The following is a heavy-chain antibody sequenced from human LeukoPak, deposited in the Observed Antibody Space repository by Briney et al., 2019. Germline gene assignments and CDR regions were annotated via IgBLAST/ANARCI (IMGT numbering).Heavy chain of an antibody. D-gene: IGHD6-13*01. CDR2: INPNSGGT. V-gene: IGHV1-2*02. CDR1: GYTFTGYY. CDR3: ARGSTAGNSEYFQH. J-gene: IGHJ1*01. Sequence: ASVKVSCKASGYTFTGYYMHWVRQAPGQGLEWMGWINPNSGGTNYAQKFQGRVTMTRDTSISTAYMELSRLRSDDTAVYYCARGSTAGNSEYFQHWGQGTLVTVSS.